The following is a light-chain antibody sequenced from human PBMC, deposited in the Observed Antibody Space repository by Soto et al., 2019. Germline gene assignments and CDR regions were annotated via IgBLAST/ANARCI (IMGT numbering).Light chain of an antibody. Sequence: ALTQPASVSGSPGQSITISCTGTSSDVGGYNYVSWYQQHPGKAPKLMIYDVSNRPSGVSNRFSGSKSGNTASLTISGLQAEDEADYYCISYTSSSTLYVFGTGTKVTVL. CDR3: ISYTSSSTLYV. V-gene: IGLV2-14*01. CDR2: DVS. CDR1: SSDVGGYNY. J-gene: IGLJ1*01.